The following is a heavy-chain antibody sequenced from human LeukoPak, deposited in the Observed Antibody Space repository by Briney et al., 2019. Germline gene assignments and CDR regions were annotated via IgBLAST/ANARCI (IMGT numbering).Heavy chain of an antibody. J-gene: IGHJ4*02. CDR1: GGSISSYY. CDR2: IYYSGST. D-gene: IGHD1-7*01. CDR3: ARGWYNWNSEYYFDY. V-gene: IGHV4-59*01. Sequence: PSETLSLTCTVSGGSISSYYWSWIRQPPGKGLEWIGYIYYSGSTNYNPSLKSRVTISVDTSKNQFSLKLSSVTAADTAVYYCARGWYNWNSEYYFDYWGQGTLVTVSS.